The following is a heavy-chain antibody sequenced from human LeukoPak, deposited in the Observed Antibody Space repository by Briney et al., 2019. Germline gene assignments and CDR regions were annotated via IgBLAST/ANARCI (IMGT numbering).Heavy chain of an antibody. D-gene: IGHD3-22*01. V-gene: IGHV1-18*01. J-gene: IGHJ4*02. Sequence: GASVKVSCKASGYTFTSYAISWVRQAPGQGLEWMGWISAYNGNTNYAQKLQGRVTMTTDTSTSTAYMELRSLRSDDTAVYYCARDPPDYYDSSGYYYVSGYWGQGTLVTVSS. CDR2: ISAYNGNT. CDR3: ARDPPDYYDSSGYYYVSGY. CDR1: GYTFTSYA.